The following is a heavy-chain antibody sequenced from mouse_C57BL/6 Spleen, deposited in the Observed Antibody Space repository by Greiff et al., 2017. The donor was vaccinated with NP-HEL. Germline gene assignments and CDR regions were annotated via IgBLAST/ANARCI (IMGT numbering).Heavy chain of an antibody. CDR3: ARSRTTTVLDY. V-gene: IGHV1-82*01. CDR1: GYAFSSSW. Sequence: VQLQESGPELVKPGASVKISCKASGYAFSSSWMNWVKQRPGKGLEWIGRIYPGDGDTNYNGKFKGKATLTADKSSSTAYMQLSSLTSEDSAVYFCARSRTTTVLDYWGQGTTLTVSS. D-gene: IGHD1-1*01. CDR2: IYPGDGDT. J-gene: IGHJ2*01.